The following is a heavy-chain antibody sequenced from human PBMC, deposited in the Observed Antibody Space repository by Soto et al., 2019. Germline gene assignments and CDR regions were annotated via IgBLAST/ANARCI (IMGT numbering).Heavy chain of an antibody. J-gene: IGHJ6*02. D-gene: IGHD3-9*01. CDR2: IYPGDSGT. V-gene: IGHV5-51*01. CDR1: GYSFTSYW. CDR3: ARTPYFILTGYYRGYYYYYYGMDV. Sequence: PGESLKISCKGSGYSFTSYWIGWVRQMPGKGLEWMGIIYPGDSGTRYSPSFQGQVTISADKSTNTAYLQWSRLEASDTAVYYCARTPYFILTGYYRGYYYYYYGMDVWGQGTTVTVSS.